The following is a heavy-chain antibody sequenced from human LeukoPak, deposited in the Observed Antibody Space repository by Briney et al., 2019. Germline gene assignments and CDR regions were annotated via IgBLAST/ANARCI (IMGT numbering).Heavy chain of an antibody. CDR3: ARDGGGGTYANY. CDR2: IYSGGST. J-gene: IGHJ4*02. V-gene: IGHV3-53*01. D-gene: IGHD3-16*01. Sequence: GGSLRLSCAASGFTVSSNYMSWVRQAPGKGLEWVSVIYSGGSTYYADSVKGRFTVSRDNSKNTLYLQMNSLRVEDTAVYYCARDGGGGTYANYWGQGTLVTVSS. CDR1: GFTVSSNY.